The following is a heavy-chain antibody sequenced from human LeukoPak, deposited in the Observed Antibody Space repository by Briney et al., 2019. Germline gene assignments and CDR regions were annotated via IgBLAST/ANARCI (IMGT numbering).Heavy chain of an antibody. CDR3: ARDQLVGATEPFDY. CDR1: GFTFSSYW. D-gene: IGHD1-26*01. Sequence: PGGSLRLSCAVSGFTFSSYWMSWVRQAPGKGLEWVANIKYDGTEKYYADSVKGRFTISRDNAKNSLYLQMNSLRAEDTAVYYCARDQLVGATEPFDYWGQGILVTVSS. V-gene: IGHV3-7*01. CDR2: IKYDGTEK. J-gene: IGHJ4*02.